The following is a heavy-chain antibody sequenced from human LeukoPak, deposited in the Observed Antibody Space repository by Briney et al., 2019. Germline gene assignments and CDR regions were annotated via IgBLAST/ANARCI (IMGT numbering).Heavy chain of an antibody. Sequence: DSVKVSCKASGYTFTNYYMHWVRQAPGQGLEWMGWIDANTGDTNYSQNIQGRATMTRDTSINTAYMEFTSLGSDDTAVYYCARGRTMDGSTPPFEIWGQGTMVTVSS. CDR1: GYTFTNYY. V-gene: IGHV1-2*02. J-gene: IGHJ3*02. CDR3: ARGRTMDGSTPPFEI. CDR2: IDANTGDT. D-gene: IGHD4/OR15-4a*01.